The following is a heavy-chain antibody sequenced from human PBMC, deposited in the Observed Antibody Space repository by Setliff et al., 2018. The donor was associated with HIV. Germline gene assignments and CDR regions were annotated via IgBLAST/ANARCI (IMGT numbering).Heavy chain of an antibody. Sequence: LSLTCAVYGGSFSGYYWAWIRQPPGKGLEWIGSIYHGGTTYYNPSLKSRSTISEDTSKNQFSLSLSSVTAADTAVHYCARSLDYSGSGSYYVGWFDLWGQGIPVTVSS. CDR3: ARSLDYSGSGSYYVGWFDL. CDR2: IYHGGTT. CDR1: GGSFSGYY. V-gene: IGHV4-34*10. D-gene: IGHD3-10*01. J-gene: IGHJ5*02.